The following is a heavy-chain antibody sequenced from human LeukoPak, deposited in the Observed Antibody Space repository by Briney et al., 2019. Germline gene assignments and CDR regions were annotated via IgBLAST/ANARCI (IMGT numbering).Heavy chain of an antibody. D-gene: IGHD2-21*02. V-gene: IGHV3-43*02. Sequence: GGSLRLSCAASGFTFDDYAMHWVRQAPGKGLEWVSLISRDGGSTYYADSVKGRFTISRDSANNMVYLQMNSLRAEDTAIYYCARKATLTGIPGWSDPWGQGTLVTVSS. CDR2: ISRDGGST. CDR3: ARKATLTGIPGWSDP. J-gene: IGHJ5*02. CDR1: GFTFDDYA.